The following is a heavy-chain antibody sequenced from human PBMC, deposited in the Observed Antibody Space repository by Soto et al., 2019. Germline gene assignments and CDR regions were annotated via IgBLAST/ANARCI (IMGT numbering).Heavy chain of an antibody. D-gene: IGHD5-12*01. V-gene: IGHV1-69*01. Sequence: QVQLVQSGAEVKKPGSSVKVSCKASGGTFSSYAISWVRQAPVQWLEWMGGIIPIFGTANYAQKFQGRVTITADESTSTAYMELSSLRSEDTAVYYCARGGYRGYPVGWFDPCGQGTLVTVSS. J-gene: IGHJ5*02. CDR3: ARGGYRGYPVGWFDP. CDR2: IIPIFGTA. CDR1: GGTFSSYA.